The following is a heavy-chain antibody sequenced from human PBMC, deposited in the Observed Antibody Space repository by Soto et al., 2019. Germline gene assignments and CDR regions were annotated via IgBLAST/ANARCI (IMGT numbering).Heavy chain of an antibody. V-gene: IGHV4-59*01. CDR1: DDSISSYY. Sequence: SETLSLTCTVSDDSISSYYWSWIRQPPGKGLEWIGYIYYSGNTNYNPSLKSRVTVSVDTSKNQFSLKLSSVTAADTAVYYCARVSGNYGRYWFDPWGQGTLVTVS. CDR3: ARVSGNYGRYWFDP. J-gene: IGHJ5*02. CDR2: IYYSGNT. D-gene: IGHD1-26*01.